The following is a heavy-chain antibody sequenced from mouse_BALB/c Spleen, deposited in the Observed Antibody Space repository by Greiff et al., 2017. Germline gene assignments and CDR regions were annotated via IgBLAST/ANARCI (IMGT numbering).Heavy chain of an antibody. CDR3: ASSIYYDYYFDY. Sequence: EVQLQESGPGLVKPSQSLSLTCTVTGYSITSDYAWNWIRQFPGNKLEWMGYISYSGSTSYNPSLKSRISITRDTSKNQFFLQLNSVTTEDTATYYCASSIYYDYYFDYWGQGTTLTVSS. CDR1: GYSITSDYA. CDR2: ISYSGST. D-gene: IGHD2-4*01. V-gene: IGHV3-2*02. J-gene: IGHJ2*01.